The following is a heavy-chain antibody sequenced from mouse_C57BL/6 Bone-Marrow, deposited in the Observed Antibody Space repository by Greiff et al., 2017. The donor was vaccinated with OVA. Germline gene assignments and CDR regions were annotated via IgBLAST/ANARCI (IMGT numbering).Heavy chain of an antibody. J-gene: IGHJ1*03. V-gene: IGHV8-8*01. CDR2: IWWDDDK. CDR3: ARPYYSNPWYFDV. CDR1: GFSLSTFGMD. D-gene: IGHD2-5*01. Sequence: QVTLKVSGPGILQPSQTLSLTCSFSGFSLSTFGMDVGWIRQPSGKGLEWLAHIWWDDDKYYNPALKSRLTIPKDTSKNQVFLKVANVDTADTATYYCARPYYSNPWYFDVWGTGTTVTVSS.